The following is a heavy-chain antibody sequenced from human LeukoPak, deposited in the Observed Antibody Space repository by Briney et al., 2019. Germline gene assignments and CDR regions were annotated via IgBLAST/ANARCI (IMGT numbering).Heavy chain of an antibody. Sequence: GASVKVSCKASGYTFTGYYMHWVRQAPGQGLEWMGCINPNSGGTNYAQKFQGRVTMTRDTSISTAYMELSRLRSDDTAVYYCARVGCSSTSCYEYFQHWGQGTLVTVSS. CDR3: ARVGCSSTSCYEYFQH. D-gene: IGHD2-2*01. V-gene: IGHV1-2*02. J-gene: IGHJ1*01. CDR2: INPNSGGT. CDR1: GYTFTGYY.